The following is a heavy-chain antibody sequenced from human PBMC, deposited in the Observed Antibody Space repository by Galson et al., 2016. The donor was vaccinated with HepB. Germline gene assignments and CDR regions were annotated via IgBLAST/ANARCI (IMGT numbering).Heavy chain of an antibody. CDR2: SDAEDAER. CDR1: GHTLSELS. D-gene: IGHD3-22*01. V-gene: IGHV1-24*01. CDR3: ALADTMIAAFDY. Sequence: SVKVSCKVSGHTLSELSIHWVRQAPGKGLEWVGGSDAEDAERINVQKLQGRITMTADTSTSTAYMELRSLRSDDTAIYYCALADTMIAAFDYWGHGTLVTVSS. J-gene: IGHJ4*01.